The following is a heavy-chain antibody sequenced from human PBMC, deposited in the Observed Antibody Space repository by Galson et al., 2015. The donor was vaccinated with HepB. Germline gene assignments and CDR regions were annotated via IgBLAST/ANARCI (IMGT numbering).Heavy chain of an antibody. D-gene: IGHD3-10*01. J-gene: IGHJ6*03. V-gene: IGHV4-34*01. CDR1: GGSFSGYY. CDR3: ARQIRGQYYYYYYMDV. CDR2: ITHSGST. Sequence: ETLSLTCAVYGGSFSGYYWSWIRQPPGKGLEWIGEITHSGSTNYNPSLKSRITISVDTTKNQFSLKLSSVTAADTAVYYCARQIRGQYYYYYYMDVWGKGTTVTVSS.